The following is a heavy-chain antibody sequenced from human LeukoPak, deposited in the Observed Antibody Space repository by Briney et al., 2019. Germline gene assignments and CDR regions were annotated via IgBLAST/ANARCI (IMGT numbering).Heavy chain of an antibody. Sequence: GASVKVSCKASGYTFTGYYMHWVRQAPGKGLEWMGGFDPEDGETIYAQKFQGRVTLTEDTSTDTAYMELSSLRSEDTAVYYCATGGSSSWYFDYWGQGTLVTVSS. CDR2: FDPEDGET. CDR3: ATGGSSSWYFDY. V-gene: IGHV1-24*01. CDR1: GYTFTGYY. J-gene: IGHJ4*02. D-gene: IGHD6-13*01.